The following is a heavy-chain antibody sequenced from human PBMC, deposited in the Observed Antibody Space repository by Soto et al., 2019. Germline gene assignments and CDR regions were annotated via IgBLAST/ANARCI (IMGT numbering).Heavy chain of an antibody. D-gene: IGHD3-10*01. CDR3: ARGEVRGLIATGLDY. Sequence: TLSLTCTVXGASISYGGSSWSWIRQSPGKGLEWIGYINHFESTYFHPSFKSRLSMSIDRSRNMFSLNLTSVTAADTAVYYCARGEVRGLIATGLDYWGQGALVTVSS. CDR2: INHFEST. J-gene: IGHJ4*02. V-gene: IGHV4-30-2*06. CDR1: GASISYGGSS.